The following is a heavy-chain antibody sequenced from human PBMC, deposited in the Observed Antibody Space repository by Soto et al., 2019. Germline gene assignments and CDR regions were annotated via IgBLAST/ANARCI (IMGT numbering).Heavy chain of an antibody. CDR1: GYTFINNG. Sequence: ASLNVSCKGSGYTFINNGISWVRQAPGQGLEWMGWMNVYNGDINYAEKFQGRVTMTTDTSTSTAYMELSSLRSDDTAVYYCARDALGGPLVGTIHLDYWGQGTLVTVSS. D-gene: IGHD5-12*01. CDR3: ARDALGGPLVGTIHLDY. J-gene: IGHJ4*02. V-gene: IGHV1-18*01. CDR2: MNVYNGDI.